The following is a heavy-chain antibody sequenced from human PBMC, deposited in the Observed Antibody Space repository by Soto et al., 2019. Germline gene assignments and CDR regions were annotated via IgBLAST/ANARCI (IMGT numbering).Heavy chain of an antibody. J-gene: IGHJ6*02. CDR1: GGSISSGDYY. D-gene: IGHD4-4*01. CDR2: IYYSGST. V-gene: IGHV4-30-4*02. Sequence: SETLSLTCTVSGGSISSGDYYWSWIRQPPGKGLEWIGYIYYSGSTYYNPSLKSRVTISVDTSKHQFSLKLSSVTAADTAVYYCARDGDGRMTTNPYYYNGMDVWGPGTTVTVSS. CDR3: ARDGDGRMTTNPYYYNGMDV.